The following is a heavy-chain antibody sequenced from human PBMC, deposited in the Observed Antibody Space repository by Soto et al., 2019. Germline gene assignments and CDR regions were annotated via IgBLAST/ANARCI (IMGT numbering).Heavy chain of an antibody. CDR2: INSDGSSI. CDR1: KFTITSYW. Sequence: EVQLVESGGGLVQPGGSVRLSCAASKFTITSYWMHWVGQAPGKGLVWVSRINSDGSSISYADAVKGRFTISRDNAKNTLYLQMNSLRVEDTAVYYCAREVSHGYVLRGMDVWGQGTTVTVFS. D-gene: IGHD5-18*01. J-gene: IGHJ6*02. CDR3: AREVSHGYVLRGMDV. V-gene: IGHV3-74*01.